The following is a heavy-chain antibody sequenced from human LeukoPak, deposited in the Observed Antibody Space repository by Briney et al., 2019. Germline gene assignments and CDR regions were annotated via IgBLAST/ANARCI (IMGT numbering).Heavy chain of an antibody. CDR2: ISSSGGTI. V-gene: IGHV3-48*03. CDR3: ARNPGHDY. J-gene: IGHJ4*02. CDR1: GYTFSSNE. Sequence: GGSLRLSCAASGYTFSSNEMNWVRQAPGKGLEWVSYISSSGGTIYYTDSVRGRFTISRDNAKNSLYLQMNSLRAEDTAVYYCARNPGHDYWGQETLVTVSS.